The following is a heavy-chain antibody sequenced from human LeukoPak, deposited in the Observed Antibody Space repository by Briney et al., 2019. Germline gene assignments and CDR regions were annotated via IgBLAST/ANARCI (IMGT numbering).Heavy chain of an antibody. D-gene: IGHD5-24*01. J-gene: IGHJ3*02. CDR3: ARIRDGYNDAYDI. CDR2: INPDGGNT. Sequence: ASVRVSCTASGYTFTVYYMHWVRQAPGQVLERMGLINPDGGNTNYAQNFQGRVTLTRDTSTSTVYMELSSLRSEDTAIYYCARIRDGYNDAYDIWGQGTVVTVPS. V-gene: IGHV1-46*01. CDR1: GYTFTVYY.